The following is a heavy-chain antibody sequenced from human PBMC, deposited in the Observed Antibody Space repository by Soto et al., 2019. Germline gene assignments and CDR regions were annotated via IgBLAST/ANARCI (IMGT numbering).Heavy chain of an antibody. V-gene: IGHV1-3*01. J-gene: IGHJ6*03. CDR2: INAGNGNT. CDR1: GYTFASYA. Sequence: ASVKVSCKASGYTFASYAMHWVRQAPGQRLEWMGWINAGNGNTKYSQKFQGRVTITRDTSASTAYMELSSLRSEDTAVYYCARVGRKNWTYHYCYMAVWGKGTSVTVSS. CDR3: ARVGRKNWTYHYCYMAV. D-gene: IGHD1-1*01.